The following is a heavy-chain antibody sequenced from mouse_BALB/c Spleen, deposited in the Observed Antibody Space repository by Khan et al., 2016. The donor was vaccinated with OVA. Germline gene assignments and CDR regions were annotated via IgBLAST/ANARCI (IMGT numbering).Heavy chain of an antibody. CDR3: SGGRAY. V-gene: IGHV3-2*02. CDR1: GYSITSDYA. CDR2: ITYSGRT. Sequence: EVQLQESGPGLVKPSQSLSLTCTVTGYSITSDYAWNWIRQFPGNRLEWMGYITYSGRTSSTPSLNSRISIPRDTTKNQFFLQLNSVTIDDTATYYCSGGRAYWGQGTLVTVSA. D-gene: IGHD3-3*01. J-gene: IGHJ3*01.